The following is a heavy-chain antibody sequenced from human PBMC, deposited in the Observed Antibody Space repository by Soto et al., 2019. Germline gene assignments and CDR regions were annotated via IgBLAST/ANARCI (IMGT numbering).Heavy chain of an antibody. CDR3: AKGGYTFAYE. CDR1: GFTFSDYY. J-gene: IGHJ4*02. D-gene: IGHD5-18*01. Sequence: GGSLRLSCAASGFTFSDYYMSWIRQAPGKGLEWVSYISSSGSTIYYADSVKGRFTISRDNSQNTLFLQMTSLRADDTAVYYCAKGGYTFAYEWGQGALVTVS. V-gene: IGHV3-11*01. CDR2: ISSSGSTI.